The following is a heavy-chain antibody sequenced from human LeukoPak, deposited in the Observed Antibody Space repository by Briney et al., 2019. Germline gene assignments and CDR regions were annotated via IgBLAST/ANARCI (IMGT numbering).Heavy chain of an antibody. CDR2: ISYDGENE. Sequence: PGGSLRLSCAASAFTFNSFAMHWVRLAPGKGLEWVAAISYDGENEFYADSVRGRFTISRDNSENTLHLQLDSLRAEDTAVFYCARAGCSSPGCPPDYWGQGTLVTVSS. J-gene: IGHJ4*02. CDR3: ARAGCSSPGCPPDY. V-gene: IGHV3-30*08. D-gene: IGHD2-2*01. CDR1: AFTFNSFA.